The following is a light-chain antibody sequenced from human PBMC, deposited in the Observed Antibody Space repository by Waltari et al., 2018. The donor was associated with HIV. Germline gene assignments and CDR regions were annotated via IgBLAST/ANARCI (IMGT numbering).Light chain of an antibody. J-gene: IGKJ1*01. CDR2: AAS. V-gene: IGKV1-8*01. Sequence: AIRMTQSPSSFSASTVDRVTITCRASQGISSYLAWYQQKTGKAPKLLIYAASTLQSGVPSRFSGSGSGTDFTLTISCLQSEDFATYYCQQYYSYPPWTFGQGTKVEIK. CDR3: QQYYSYPPWT. CDR1: QGISSY.